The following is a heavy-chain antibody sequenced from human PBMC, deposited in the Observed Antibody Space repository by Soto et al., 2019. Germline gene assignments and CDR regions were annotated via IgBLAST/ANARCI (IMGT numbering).Heavy chain of an antibody. CDR1: GYTFTSYG. Sequence: ASVKVSCKASGYTFTSYGISWVRQAPGQGLEWMGWINPNSGGTNYAQKFQGWVTMTRDTSISTAYMELSRLRSDDTAVYYCARGINYDFWSGYSTSYYFDYWGQGTLVTSPQ. D-gene: IGHD3-3*01. J-gene: IGHJ4*02. V-gene: IGHV1-2*04. CDR3: ARGINYDFWSGYSTSYYFDY. CDR2: INPNSGGT.